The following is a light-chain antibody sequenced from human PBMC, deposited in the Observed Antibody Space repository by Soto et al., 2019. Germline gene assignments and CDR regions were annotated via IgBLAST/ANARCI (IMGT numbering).Light chain of an antibody. CDR3: QHYNDWRWT. V-gene: IGKV3-15*01. J-gene: IGKJ1*01. CDR1: QSISSK. CDR2: GAS. Sequence: EIVMTQSPATLSVSPGEGATLSCRASQSISSKLAWYQQKPGQAPRLLIYGASTRATGVPAWFSGSGSGTEFTLTISSLQSEDLAVYYCQHYNDWRWTFGQGTKVEIK.